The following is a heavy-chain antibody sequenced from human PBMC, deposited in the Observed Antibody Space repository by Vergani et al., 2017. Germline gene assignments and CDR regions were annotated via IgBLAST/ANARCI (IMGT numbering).Heavy chain of an antibody. J-gene: IGHJ4*02. CDR2: IYHSGST. Sequence: QVQLQESGSGLVKPSQTLALTCAVSGGSISSGGYSWSWIRQPPGKGLEWIGYIYHSGSTYYNPSLKSRVTISVDRSKNQFSLKLSSVTAADTAVYYCARXPPHYYGSGPPFDYWGQGTLVTVSS. D-gene: IGHD3-10*01. CDR1: GGSISSGGYS. V-gene: IGHV4-30-2*01. CDR3: ARXPPHYYGSGPPFDY.